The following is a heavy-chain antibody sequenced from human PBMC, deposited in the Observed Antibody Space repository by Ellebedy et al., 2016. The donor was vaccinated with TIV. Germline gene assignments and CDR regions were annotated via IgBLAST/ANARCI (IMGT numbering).Heavy chain of an antibody. V-gene: IGHV5-10-1*01. CDR2: IDPSDSYT. D-gene: IGHD4-23*01. J-gene: IGHJ4*02. CDR1: GYSFTSYW. CDR3: ARLYGGKVDY. Sequence: GASLKISXKGSGYSFTSYWISWVRQMPGKGLEWMGRIDPSDSYTNYSPSFQGHVTISADKSISTAYLQWSSLKASDTALYYCARLYGGKVDYWGQGTLVTVSS.